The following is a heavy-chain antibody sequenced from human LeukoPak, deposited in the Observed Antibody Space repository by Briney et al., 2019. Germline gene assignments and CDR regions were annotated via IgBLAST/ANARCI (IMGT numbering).Heavy chain of an antibody. CDR1: GFTLSSYS. D-gene: IGHD3-22*01. J-gene: IGHJ4*02. Sequence: GGSLTLSCAASGFTLSSYSMNWVRQAPGKGLEWVSSISSSSSYIHYTDSVKGRFTISRDNTKKSLYLQMNSLRAEDTAVYYCARDRYDRSGYYDYWGQGTLVTVSS. V-gene: IGHV3-21*01. CDR2: ISSSSSYI. CDR3: ARDRYDRSGYYDY.